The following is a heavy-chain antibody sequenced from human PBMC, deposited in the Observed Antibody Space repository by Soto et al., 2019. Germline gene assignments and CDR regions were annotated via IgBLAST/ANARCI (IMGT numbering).Heavy chain of an antibody. CDR1: GGSLNGYY. J-gene: IGHJ4*02. CDR3: ARGQEGVVATH. Sequence: QVQLQQWGAGLLKPSETLSLNCAVTGGSLNGYYWSWIRQAPGKGLEWIGEVKDGGHTNYSPSLRGRVTISSDTSNNQVSLRRNSVTAADTGVYYCARGQEGVVATHWDQGSLVTVSS. CDR2: VKDGGHT. D-gene: IGHD5-12*01. V-gene: IGHV4-34*01.